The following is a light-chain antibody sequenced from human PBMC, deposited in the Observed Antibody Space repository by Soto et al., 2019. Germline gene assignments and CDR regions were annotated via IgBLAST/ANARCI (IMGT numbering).Light chain of an antibody. V-gene: IGKV3-20*01. CDR3: QQDGTSPIP. CDR1: QTVRNNY. CDR2: GAC. Sequence: EIVLTQSPGTLSLSPGERATLSCRASQTVRNNYLAWYQQKPGQAPRLLIYGACRGATGIPDRFSGSGSGTGFTLAISRLKPEDFGVYLCQQDGTSPIPFGGETKVDI. J-gene: IGKJ3*01.